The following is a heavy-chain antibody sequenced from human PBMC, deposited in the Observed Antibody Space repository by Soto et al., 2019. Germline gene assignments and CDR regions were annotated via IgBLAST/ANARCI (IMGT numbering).Heavy chain of an antibody. Sequence: VQLLESGGGLVQPGGSLRLSCAGSGFTFSTSAMSWVRQAPGKGLEWVSGIDGSGGSPYYADSVKGRFTISRDNSKNTLYLQMNSLGAEDTAVYYCAKDQRGWYWYVDLWGRGTLVTVSS. D-gene: IGHD6-19*01. CDR3: AKDQRGWYWYVDL. CDR1: GFTFSTSA. CDR2: IDGSGGSP. V-gene: IGHV3-23*01. J-gene: IGHJ2*01.